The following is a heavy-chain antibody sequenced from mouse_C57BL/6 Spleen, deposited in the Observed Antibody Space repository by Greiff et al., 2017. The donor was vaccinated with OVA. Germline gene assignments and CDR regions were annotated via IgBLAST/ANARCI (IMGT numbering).Heavy chain of an antibody. Sequence: QVQLKESGAELVKPGASVKISCKASGYAFSSYWMNWVKQRPGKGLEWIGQIFPGDGDTNYNGKFKGKATLTADKSSSTAYMQRSSLTSEDSAVYFCARGGDYWYYFDYWGQGTTLTVSS. CDR2: IFPGDGDT. D-gene: IGHD1-1*01. J-gene: IGHJ2*01. CDR3: ARGGDYWYYFDY. V-gene: IGHV1-80*01. CDR1: GYAFSSYW.